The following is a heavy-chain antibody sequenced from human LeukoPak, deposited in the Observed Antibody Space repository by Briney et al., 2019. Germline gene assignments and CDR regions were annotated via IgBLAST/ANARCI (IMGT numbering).Heavy chain of an antibody. D-gene: IGHD3-10*01. CDR1: GFTVSSNY. CDR3: ARDASGGLFYFDY. J-gene: IGHJ4*02. V-gene: IGHV3-53*01. Sequence: PGGSLRLSYAASGFTVSSNYMSWVRQAPGKGLEWVSVIYSGGSTYYADSVKGRFTISRDNSKNTLYLQMNSLRAEDTAVYYCARDASGGLFYFDYWGQGTLVTVSS. CDR2: IYSGGST.